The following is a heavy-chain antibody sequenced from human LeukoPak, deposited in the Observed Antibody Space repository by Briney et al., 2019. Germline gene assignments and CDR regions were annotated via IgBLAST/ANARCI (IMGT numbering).Heavy chain of an antibody. V-gene: IGHV4-39*07. CDR1: GGSISSINSY. Sequence: SETLSLTCTVSGGSISSINSYWGWIRQPPGKGLEWIGNIYYSGNTYYNPSLKSRVTISVDTSKNQFSLKLSSVTAADTAVYYCAREFNGDISDWGQGTLVTVSS. D-gene: IGHD4-23*01. CDR3: AREFNGDISD. CDR2: IYYSGNT. J-gene: IGHJ4*02.